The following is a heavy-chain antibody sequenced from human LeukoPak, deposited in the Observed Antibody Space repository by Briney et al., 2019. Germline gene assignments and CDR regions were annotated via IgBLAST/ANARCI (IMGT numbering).Heavy chain of an antibody. J-gene: IGHJ6*04. CDR2: ISSSSTYI. CDR1: EFTLNNYG. V-gene: IGHV3-21*01. D-gene: IGHD3-10*02. Sequence: GGSLRLSCAASEFTLNNYGMSWVRQAPGKGLEWVSSISSSSTYIFYADSVKGRFTISRDNAKNSLYLQMNSLRAEDTAVYYCAELGITMIGGVWGKGTTVTISS. CDR3: AELGITMIGGV.